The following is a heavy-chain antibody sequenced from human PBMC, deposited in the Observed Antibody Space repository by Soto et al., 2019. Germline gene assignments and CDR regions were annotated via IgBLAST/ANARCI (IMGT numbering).Heavy chain of an antibody. J-gene: IGHJ4*02. CDR2: ISAYTGNT. V-gene: IGHV1-18*01. CDR1: GYTFTSYG. D-gene: IGHD5-18*01. CDR3: ARGSTVETGSN. Sequence: QVQLVQSGAEVKKPGASVKVSCKASGYTFTSYGMNWVRQAPGQGLEWMGWISAYTGNTNYAQKLQGSVTMTTDTPTRTAYMELRSLKYDDTAVYYCARGSTVETGSNWGQGTLVTVSS.